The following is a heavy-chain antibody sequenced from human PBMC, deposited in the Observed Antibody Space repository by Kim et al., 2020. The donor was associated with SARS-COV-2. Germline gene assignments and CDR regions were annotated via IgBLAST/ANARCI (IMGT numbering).Heavy chain of an antibody. CDR3: AREGAGELPMGIDS. CDR2: IWYDGSNK. D-gene: IGHD1-7*01. V-gene: IGHV3-33*01. Sequence: GGSLRLSCAASGFTFSSYGMHWVRQAPGKGREWVAVIWYDGSNKYYADSVKGRFTISRYNSKNTLYLQMNSLRAEDTAVYYCAREGAGELPMGIDSWGQG. CDR1: GFTFSSYG. J-gene: IGHJ4*02.